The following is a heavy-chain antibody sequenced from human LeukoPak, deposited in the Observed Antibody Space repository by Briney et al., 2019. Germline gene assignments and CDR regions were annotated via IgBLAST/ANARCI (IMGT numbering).Heavy chain of an antibody. D-gene: IGHD3-10*01. CDR1: GFTFSSYA. CDR2: ISSNGGST. CDR3: ARGGRRYGSSDYYYYGMDV. Sequence: GGSLRLSCAASGFTFSSYAMHWVRQAPGKGLEYVSAISSNGGSTYYANSVKGRFTISRDNSKNTLYLQMGSLRAEDMAVYYCARGGRRYGSSDYYYYGMDVWGQGITVTVSS. J-gene: IGHJ6*02. V-gene: IGHV3-64*01.